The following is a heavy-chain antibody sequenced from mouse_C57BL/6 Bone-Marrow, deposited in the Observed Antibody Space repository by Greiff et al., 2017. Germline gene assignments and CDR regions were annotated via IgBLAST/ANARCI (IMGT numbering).Heavy chain of an antibody. CDR1: GYTFTSYW. CDR3: ERPIYGSSYVEFAY. CDR2: IYPGSGST. J-gene: IGHJ3*01. V-gene: IGHV1-55*01. Sequence: QVQLQQSGAELVKPGASVKMSCKASGYTFTSYWITWVKQRPGQGLEWIGDIYPGSGSTNYNAKFKSKATLTVDPSYSTAYMQLSSLTSEDSAVYYGERPIYGSSYVEFAYWGQGTLVTVSA. D-gene: IGHD1-1*01.